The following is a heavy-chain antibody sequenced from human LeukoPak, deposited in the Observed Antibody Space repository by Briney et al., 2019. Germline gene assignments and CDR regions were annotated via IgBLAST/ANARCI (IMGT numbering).Heavy chain of an antibody. J-gene: IGHJ1*01. D-gene: IGHD3-22*01. V-gene: IGHV3-74*01. CDR2: IKSDGST. CDR3: ARAPSEIGGYYPEYFRH. CDR1: GFTFSSYW. Sequence: TGGSLRLSCAASGFTFSSYWMHWVRQPPGKGLVWVSRIKSDGSTNYADSVKGRFTISRDNAKNTVSLQMNSLRAEDTGVYYCARAPSEIGGYYPEYFRHWGQGTLVTVSS.